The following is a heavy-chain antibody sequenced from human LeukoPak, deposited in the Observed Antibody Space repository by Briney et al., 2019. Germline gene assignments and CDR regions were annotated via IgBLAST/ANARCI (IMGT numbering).Heavy chain of an antibody. J-gene: IGHJ6*03. V-gene: IGHV3-11*01. D-gene: IGHD2/OR15-2a*01. CDR3: ARTQYWSSGLVYRYYYYYMDV. CDR2: ISSSGSTI. Sequence: PGGSLRLSCAASGFTFSDHYMSWIRQAPGKGLEWVSYISSSGSTIYYADSVKGRFTISRDNAKNSLYLQMNSLRAEDTAVYYCARTQYWSSGLVYRYYYYYMDVWGKGTTVTVSS. CDR1: GFTFSDHY.